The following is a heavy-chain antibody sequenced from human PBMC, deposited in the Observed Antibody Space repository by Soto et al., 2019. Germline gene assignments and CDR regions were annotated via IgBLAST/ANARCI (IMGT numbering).Heavy chain of an antibody. D-gene: IGHD1-7*01. CDR2: IYYSGST. CDR3: ARDGVSSTEYTWNYGTYFDY. V-gene: IGHV4-31*03. CDR1: GGSISSGGYY. J-gene: IGHJ4*02. Sequence: SEILSLTCTVSGGSISSGGYYWSWIRQHPGKGLEWIGYIYYSGSTYYNPSLKSRVTISVDTSKNQFSLKLRSVTAADTAMYYCARDGVSSTEYTWNYGTYFDYWGQGDLVTVSS.